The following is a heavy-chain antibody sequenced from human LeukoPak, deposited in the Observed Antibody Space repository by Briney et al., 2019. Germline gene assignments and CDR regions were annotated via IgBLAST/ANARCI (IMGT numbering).Heavy chain of an antibody. V-gene: IGHV4-39*01. CDR2: IYYSGST. D-gene: IGHD3-10*01. CDR3: ARSAMVRGVMGWFDP. J-gene: IGHJ5*02. Sequence: PSETLSLTCTVSGGSISSTSYYWAWIRQPPGKGLEWIGSIYYSGSTYYSPSLKSRVTIFVDTSKNQFSLKLSSVTAADTAVYYCARSAMVRGVMGWFDPWGQGTLVTVSS. CDR1: GGSISSTSYY.